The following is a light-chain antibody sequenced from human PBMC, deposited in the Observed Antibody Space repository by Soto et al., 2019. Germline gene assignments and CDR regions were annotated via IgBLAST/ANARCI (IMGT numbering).Light chain of an antibody. CDR3: QQYDDWPPT. CDR2: GAS. J-gene: IGKJ4*01. Sequence: EIVMTQSPATLSVSPGESATLSCWASQSIASNLAWYQQKPGQGPRLLIYGASTGATGIPDRFSGSGSGADFTLTISSLQSEDSAVYYCQQYDDWPPTFGGGTKVEIK. V-gene: IGKV3-15*01. CDR1: QSIASN.